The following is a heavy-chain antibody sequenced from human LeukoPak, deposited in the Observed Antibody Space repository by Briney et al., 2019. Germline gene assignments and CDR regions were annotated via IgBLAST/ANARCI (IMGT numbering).Heavy chain of an antibody. CDR3: AREGRIYYYYMDV. V-gene: IGHV1-46*01. Sequence: ASVKVSCKASGYTFTSYYMHWVRQAPGQGLEWMGIINPSGGSTSYAQKFQGRVTMTRDTSTSTVYMGLSSLRSEDTAVYYCAREGRIYYYYMDVWGKGTTVTVSS. D-gene: IGHD1-1*01. CDR2: INPSGGST. J-gene: IGHJ6*03. CDR1: GYTFTSYY.